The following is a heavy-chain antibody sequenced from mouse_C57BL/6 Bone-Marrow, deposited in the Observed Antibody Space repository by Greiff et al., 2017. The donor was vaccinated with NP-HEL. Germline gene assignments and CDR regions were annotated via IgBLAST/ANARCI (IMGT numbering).Heavy chain of an antibody. J-gene: IGHJ4*01. CDR1: GYSFTDYN. Sequence: EVQLKESGPELVKPGASVKISCKASGYSFTDYNMNWVKQSNGKSLEWIGVINPNYGTTSYNQKFQGKATLTVDQSSSTAYMQLNSLTSEDSAVYYCARSGGYDYVVRAMDYWGQGTSVTVSS. D-gene: IGHD2-4*01. CDR2: INPNYGTT. V-gene: IGHV1-39*01. CDR3: ARSGGYDYVVRAMDY.